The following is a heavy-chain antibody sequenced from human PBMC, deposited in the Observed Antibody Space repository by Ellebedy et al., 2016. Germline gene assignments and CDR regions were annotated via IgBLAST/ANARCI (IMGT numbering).Heavy chain of an antibody. CDR1: GGSISSGGYY. J-gene: IGHJ5*02. Sequence: SETLSLXCTASGGSISSGGYYWGWIRQPPGKGLEWIGSIYYSGSTYYNPSLKSRVTISVDTSKNQFSLKLSSVTAADTAVYYCARHSLGANWFDPWGQGTLVTVSS. CDR2: IYYSGST. CDR3: ARHSLGANWFDP. D-gene: IGHD1-26*01. V-gene: IGHV4-39*01.